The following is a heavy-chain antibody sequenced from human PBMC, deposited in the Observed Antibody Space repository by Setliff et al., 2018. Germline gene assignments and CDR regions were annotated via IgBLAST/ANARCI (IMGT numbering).Heavy chain of an antibody. Sequence: GGSLRLSCVASGFTFSNYAMNWVRQAPGRGLEWVSLIRGTDGTTYYADSVQGRFTISRDNSKNTLYLQMNSLRAEDTAVYFCAKDAKTDSGWPYWYFDLWGRGTLVTVSS. CDR2: IRGTDGTT. J-gene: IGHJ2*01. CDR3: AKDAKTDSGWPYWYFDL. V-gene: IGHV3-23*01. CDR1: GFTFSNYA. D-gene: IGHD6-19*01.